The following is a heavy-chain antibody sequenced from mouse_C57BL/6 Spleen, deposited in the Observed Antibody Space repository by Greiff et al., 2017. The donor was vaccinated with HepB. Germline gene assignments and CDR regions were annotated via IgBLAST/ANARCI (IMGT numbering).Heavy chain of an antibody. J-gene: IGHJ1*03. CDR2: IYPGSGST. D-gene: IGHD2-1*01. CDR1: GYTFTSYW. V-gene: IGHV1-55*01. Sequence: QVQLQQPGAELVKPGASVKMSCKASGYTFTSYWITWVKQRPGQGLEWIGDIYPGSGSTNYNEKFKSKATLTVDTSSSTAYMQLSSLTSEDSAVYYCARGGYGNYPIYWYFDVWGTGTTVTVSS. CDR3: ARGGYGNYPIYWYFDV.